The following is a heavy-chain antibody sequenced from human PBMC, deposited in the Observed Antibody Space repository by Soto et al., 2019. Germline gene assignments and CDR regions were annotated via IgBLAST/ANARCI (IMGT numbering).Heavy chain of an antibody. CDR3: ARERGDFWSGRYGMDV. V-gene: IGHV3-53*01. J-gene: IGHJ6*02. Sequence: PGESLKISCAASGFTVSSNYMSWVRQAPGKGLEWVSVIYSGGSTHYADSVKGRFTISRDNSKNTLYLQMNSLRAEDTAVYYCARERGDFWSGRYGMDVWGQGTTVTVSS. D-gene: IGHD3-3*01. CDR1: GFTVSSNY. CDR2: IYSGGST.